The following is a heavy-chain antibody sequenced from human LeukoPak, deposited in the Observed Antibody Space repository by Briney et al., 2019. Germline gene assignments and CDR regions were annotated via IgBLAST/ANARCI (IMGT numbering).Heavy chain of an antibody. CDR3: ARDSGYGFDY. CDR2: ISYDGSNK. V-gene: IGHV3-30*03. D-gene: IGHD5-12*01. CDR1: GFTFSSYG. Sequence: GGSLRLSCAASGFTFSSYGMHWFRQAPGKGLEWVAVISYDGSNKYYADSVKGRFTISRDNSKNTLYLQMNSLRAEDTAVYYCARDSGYGFDYWGQGTLVTVPS. J-gene: IGHJ4*02.